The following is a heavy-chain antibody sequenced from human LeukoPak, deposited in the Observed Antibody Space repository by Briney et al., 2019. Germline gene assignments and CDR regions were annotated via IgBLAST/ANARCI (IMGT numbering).Heavy chain of an antibody. CDR2: ISDSGDIT. J-gene: IGHJ4*02. CDR3: AKDARRTSDWYFFDY. Sequence: PGGSLRLSCAASGFTFSSYWMSWVRQASGKGLEWVSVISDSGDITYYADSVKGRFTISRDNSKNTLFLQMNSLRAEDTAVYYCAKDARRTSDWYFFDYWGQGTLVTVSS. CDR1: GFTFSSYW. D-gene: IGHD6-19*01. V-gene: IGHV3-23*01.